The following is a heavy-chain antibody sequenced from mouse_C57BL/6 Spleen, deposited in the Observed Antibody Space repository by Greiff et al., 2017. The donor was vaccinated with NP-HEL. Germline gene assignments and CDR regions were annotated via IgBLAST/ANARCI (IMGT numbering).Heavy chain of an antibody. D-gene: IGHD2-5*01. CDR1: GFTFSSYA. Sequence: EVKVVESGGGLVKPGGSLKLSCAASGFTFSSYAMSWVRQTPEKRLEWVATISDGGSYTYYPDNVKGRFTISRDNAKNNLYLQMSHLKSEDTAMYYCAREAYYSNYGFDYWGQGTTLTVSS. J-gene: IGHJ2*01. V-gene: IGHV5-4*01. CDR3: AREAYYSNYGFDY. CDR2: ISDGGSYT.